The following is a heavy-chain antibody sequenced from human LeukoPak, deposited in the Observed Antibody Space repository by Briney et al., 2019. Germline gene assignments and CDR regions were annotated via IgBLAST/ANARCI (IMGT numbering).Heavy chain of an antibody. CDR2: ISGRSVFI. J-gene: IGHJ3*02. V-gene: IGHV3-21*01. D-gene: IGHD3-10*01. CDR1: GFTFSSDS. Sequence: GGSLRLSCAASGFTFSSDSLGWVRQAPGKGLEWVSSISGRSVFISYSDSVKGRFTISRDNARNSLFLELSSLRPEDTAVYYCTRDQGVRYAFDIWGQGSLVTVSS. CDR3: TRDQGVRYAFDI.